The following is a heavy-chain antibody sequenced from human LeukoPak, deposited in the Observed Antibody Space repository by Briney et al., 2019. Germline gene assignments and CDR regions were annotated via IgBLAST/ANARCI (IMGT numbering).Heavy chain of an antibody. D-gene: IGHD5-12*01. CDR2: IKSKTDGGTT. CDR1: GFTFSNAW. Sequence: AGGSLRLSCAASGFTFSNAWMSWVRQAPGKGLEWVGRIKSKTDGGTTDYAAPVKGRFTISRDDSKNTLYLQMNSLKTEDTAVYYCTTIDSGYDYLVYYYGMDVWGQGTTVTVSS. J-gene: IGHJ6*02. CDR3: TTIDSGYDYLVYYYGMDV. V-gene: IGHV3-15*01.